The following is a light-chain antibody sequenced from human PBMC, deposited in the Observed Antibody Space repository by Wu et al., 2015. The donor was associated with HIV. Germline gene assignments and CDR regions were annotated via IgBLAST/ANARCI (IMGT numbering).Light chain of an antibody. Sequence: EILLTQSPATLSLSPGDRDTLSCRASQSVSSNFLAWYQQKPGQAPRLLIFGVSNRATGIPDRFSGSGSGTDFTLTISRLEPEDFAVYYCQQYGSSPLTFGGGTKVEVK. CDR2: GVS. CDR3: QQYGSSPLT. V-gene: IGKV3-20*01. J-gene: IGKJ4*01. CDR1: QSVSSNF.